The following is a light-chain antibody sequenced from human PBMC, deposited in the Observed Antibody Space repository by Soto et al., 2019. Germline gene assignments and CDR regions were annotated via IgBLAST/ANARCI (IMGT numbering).Light chain of an antibody. Sequence: AIQMTQSPSSLSASVGDSVSITCRASQGIRHDLGWYQQKPGKAPKLLIYSASTLVRGVPSRFSGSGSGTEFTLTISGLQPEDSLTYYCQQAKSFPITFGQGTRLEIK. CDR2: SAS. J-gene: IGKJ5*01. CDR1: QGIRHD. CDR3: QQAKSFPIT. V-gene: IGKV1-6*01.